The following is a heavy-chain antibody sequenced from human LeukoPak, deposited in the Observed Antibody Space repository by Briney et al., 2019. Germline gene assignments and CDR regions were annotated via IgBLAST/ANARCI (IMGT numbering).Heavy chain of an antibody. CDR2: IYSGGST. CDR1: GFTFSSYW. V-gene: IGHV3-53*01. Sequence: GGSLRLSCAASGFTFSSYWMHWVRQAPGKGLEWVSVIYSGGSTYYADSVKGRFTISRDKSKNTIYLQMNNLRAEDTAVYYCARVRGGWFLDYWGQGTLVTVSS. CDR3: ARVRGGWFLDY. D-gene: IGHD6-19*01. J-gene: IGHJ4*02.